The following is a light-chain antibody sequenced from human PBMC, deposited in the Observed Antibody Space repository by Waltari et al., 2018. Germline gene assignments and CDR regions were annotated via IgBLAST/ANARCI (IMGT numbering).Light chain of an antibody. V-gene: IGKV1-12*01. J-gene: IGKJ4*01. CDR1: QDIKGW. CDR2: GAS. CDR3: QQANSFPLT. Sequence: DIQMTQSPSVVSASVGDRVTITCRTSQDIKGWLAWYQQKPGRAHSLLIYGASNLQRGAPSRFSGSGYGTEFTLTISNLQPEDFATYYCQQANSFPLTFGGGTTVDIK.